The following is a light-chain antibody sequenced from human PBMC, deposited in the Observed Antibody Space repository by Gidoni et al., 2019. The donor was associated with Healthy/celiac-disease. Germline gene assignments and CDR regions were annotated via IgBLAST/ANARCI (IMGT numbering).Light chain of an antibody. CDR2: GAS. CDR3: QQYNT. CDR1: QSVSSSY. Sequence: DIVLTQSPGTLSLSPGERATLSCRASQSVSSSYLAWYQQQPGQAPRLLIYGASSRATGIPDRFSGSGSGTDFTLTISRLEPEDFAVYYCQQYNTFGQGTKLEIK. J-gene: IGKJ2*01. V-gene: IGKV3-20*01.